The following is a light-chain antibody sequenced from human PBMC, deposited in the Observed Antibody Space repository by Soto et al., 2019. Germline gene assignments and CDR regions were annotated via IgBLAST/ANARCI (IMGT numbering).Light chain of an antibody. CDR2: AAS. CDR3: QQFNVYPLT. J-gene: IGKJ4*01. Sequence: DIQLTQSPSFLSASVGDRVTITCRASQGIRDFLAWYQQKPGKAPKLLIYAASTLQAGVPTRFSGFASRTEFTLTISNLQPADSATYYCQQFNVYPLTFGGGTKVEIK. CDR1: QGIRDF. V-gene: IGKV1-9*01.